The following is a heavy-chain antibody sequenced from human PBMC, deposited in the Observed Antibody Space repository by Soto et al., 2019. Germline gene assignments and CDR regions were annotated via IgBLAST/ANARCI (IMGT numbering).Heavy chain of an antibody. CDR3: ARGSCSSASCYMGDS. CDR1: GGSISTYY. V-gene: IGHV4-4*07. J-gene: IGHJ4*02. D-gene: IGHD2-2*02. CDR2: IDTSGNT. Sequence: SETLSLTCTVSGGSISTYYWSWIRQPAGKGLEWIGRIDTSGNTNYNPSLKSRVTMSVDTSKKQFSLKLMSVTAADTAVYYCARGSCSSASCYMGDSWGQGTLVTVSS.